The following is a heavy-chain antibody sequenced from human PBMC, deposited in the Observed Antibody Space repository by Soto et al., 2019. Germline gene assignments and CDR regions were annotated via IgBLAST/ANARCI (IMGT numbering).Heavy chain of an antibody. Sequence: GGSLRLSCAASGFTFSSYGMHWVRQAPGKGLEWVAVISYDGSNKYYADSVKGRFTISRDNSKNTLYLQMNSLRAEDTAVYYCARGGFWSEHCSSTSCYGGLLGGFDYWGQGTLVTVSS. J-gene: IGHJ4*02. V-gene: IGHV3-30*03. CDR2: ISYDGSNK. CDR1: GFTFSSYG. D-gene: IGHD2-2*01. CDR3: ARGGFWSEHCSSTSCYGGLLGGFDY.